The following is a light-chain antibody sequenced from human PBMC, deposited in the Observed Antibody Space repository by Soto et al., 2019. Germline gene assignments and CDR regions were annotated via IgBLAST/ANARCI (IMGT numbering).Light chain of an antibody. V-gene: IGKV1-5*01. J-gene: IGKJ1*01. Sequence: DIQMTQSPSPLSASVGDRVTITCRASQSISSWLAWYQQKPGKAPKLLIYDASSLESGVPSRFTGSGSGTEFTLTISSLQPDDFETYYCQQYNSYPRTFGQGTQVPIK. CDR3: QQYNSYPRT. CDR2: DAS. CDR1: QSISSW.